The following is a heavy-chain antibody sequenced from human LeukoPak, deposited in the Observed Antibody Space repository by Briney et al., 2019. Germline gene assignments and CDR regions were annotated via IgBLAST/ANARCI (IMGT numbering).Heavy chain of an antibody. CDR3: AKDSAAGTGENWFDP. J-gene: IGHJ5*02. CDR2: IRYDGSNK. Sequence: PGGSLRLSCAASGFTFSSYGMHWVRQAPGKGLEWVAFIRYDGSNKYYADSVKGRFTISRDNSKNTLYLQMNSLRAEDTAVYYCAKDSAAGTGENWFDPWGQGTLVTVSS. CDR1: GFTFSSYG. V-gene: IGHV3-30*02. D-gene: IGHD6-13*01.